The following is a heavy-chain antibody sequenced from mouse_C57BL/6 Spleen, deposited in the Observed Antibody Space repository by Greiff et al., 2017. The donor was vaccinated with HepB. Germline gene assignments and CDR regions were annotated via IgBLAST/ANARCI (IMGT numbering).Heavy chain of an antibody. CDR2: IYPSDSET. J-gene: IGHJ3*01. D-gene: IGHD2-2*01. V-gene: IGHV1-61*01. Sequence: VQLQQPGAELVRPGSSVKLSCKASGYTFTSYWMDWVKQRPGQGLEWIGNIYPSDSETHYNQKFKDKVTLTVDKSSSTAYMQLISLTSEDSAVYYCASWFSFAYWGQGTLVTVSA. CDR3: ASWFSFAY. CDR1: GYTFTSYW.